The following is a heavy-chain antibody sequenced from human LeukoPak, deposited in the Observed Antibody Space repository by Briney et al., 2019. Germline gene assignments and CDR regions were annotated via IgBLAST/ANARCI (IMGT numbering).Heavy chain of an antibody. CDR2: ISSSSSYI. J-gene: IGHJ4*02. Sequence: GGSLRLSCAASGFTFSSYSMNWVRQAPGKGLEWVSSISSSSSYIYYADSVKGRFTISRDNAKNSLYLQMNSLRAEDTAVYYCAREIERRDDYGDYKGDYWGQGTLVTISS. CDR3: AREIERRDDYGDYKGDY. CDR1: GFTFSSYS. V-gene: IGHV3-21*01. D-gene: IGHD4-17*01.